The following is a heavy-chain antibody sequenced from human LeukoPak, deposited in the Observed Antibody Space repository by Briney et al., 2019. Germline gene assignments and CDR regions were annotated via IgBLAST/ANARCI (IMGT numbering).Heavy chain of an antibody. CDR1: GFTFSSYS. J-gene: IGHJ4*02. Sequence: SLXLSXAASGFTFSSYSMSWVRQAPGKGLEWVSSISSSSSYIYYADSVKGRFTISRDNAKNSLYLQMNSLRAEDTAVYYCARAVGYTVAVDYWGQGTLVTVSS. D-gene: IGHD4-23*01. CDR2: ISSSSSYI. CDR3: ARAVGYTVAVDY. V-gene: IGHV3-21*01.